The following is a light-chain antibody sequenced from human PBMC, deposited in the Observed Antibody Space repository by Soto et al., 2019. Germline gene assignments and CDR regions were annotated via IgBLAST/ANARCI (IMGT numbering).Light chain of an antibody. Sequence: SYELTQPPSVSVSPGQTASITCSGDKLGDKYACWYQQKPGQSPVLVIYQDSKRPSGIPERFSGSNSGNTATLTISGTQAMDEADYYCQAWDSSLPVFGGGTKVTVL. CDR3: QAWDSSLPV. V-gene: IGLV3-1*01. CDR2: QDS. J-gene: IGLJ2*01. CDR1: KLGDKY.